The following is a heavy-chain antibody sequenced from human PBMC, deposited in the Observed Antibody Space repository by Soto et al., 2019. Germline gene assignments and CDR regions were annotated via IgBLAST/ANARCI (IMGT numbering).Heavy chain of an antibody. CDR1: GFTFSSYA. CDR3: AKDEYEAGKHWFDP. Sequence: PGGPLRLSCAASGFTFSSYAMHWVRQAPGKGLEWVAVISDSGGNKYYADSVKGRFTISRDNSKNTLYLQMNSLRAEDTAVYYCAKDEYEAGKHWFDPLVQGTLVTGSS. J-gene: IGHJ5*02. V-gene: IGHV3-30-3*01. D-gene: IGHD6-19*01. CDR2: ISDSGGNK.